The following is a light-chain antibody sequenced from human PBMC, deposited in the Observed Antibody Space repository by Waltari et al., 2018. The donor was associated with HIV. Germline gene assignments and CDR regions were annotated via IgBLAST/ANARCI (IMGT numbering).Light chain of an antibody. Sequence: QSALTQPASATGSPGQSLTFSWPGTRSDVGVYTLVSWYQKYPGIAPKLMIFEVINRPSGVSDRFSGSRSGNTASLTISGLQTEDEGDYYCCSYSGTGVVFGGGTKVTVL. J-gene: IGLJ2*01. CDR3: CSYSGTGVV. CDR2: EVI. CDR1: RSDVGVYTL. V-gene: IGLV2-23*02.